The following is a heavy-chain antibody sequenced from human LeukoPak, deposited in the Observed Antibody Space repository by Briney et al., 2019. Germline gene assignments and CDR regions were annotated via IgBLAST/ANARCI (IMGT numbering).Heavy chain of an antibody. CDR1: GGSITVYY. J-gene: IGHJ4*02. D-gene: IGHD6-6*01. CDR2: ISYSGST. Sequence: SETLSLTCSFSGGSITVYYWNWIRQSPGKGLEWIGSISYSGSTNYNPSLKSRVTISIDTSKNRFSLKVSSVIAADTAMYYCARGGSRSYTSSTLDYWGQGTLVTVSS. CDR3: ARGGSRSYTSSTLDY. V-gene: IGHV4-59*12.